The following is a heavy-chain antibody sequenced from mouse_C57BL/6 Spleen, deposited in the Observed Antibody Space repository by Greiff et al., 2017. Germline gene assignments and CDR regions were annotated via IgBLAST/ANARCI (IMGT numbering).Heavy chain of an antibody. D-gene: IGHD1-1*01. Sequence: DVKLVESGGGLVKPGGSLKLSCAASGFTFSSYAMSWVRQTPEKRLEWVATISDGGSYTYYPDNVKGRFTISRDNAKNNLYLQMSHLKSEDTAMYYCARAGSSLSFDYWGQGTTLTVSS. J-gene: IGHJ2*01. CDR3: ARAGSSLSFDY. V-gene: IGHV5-4*03. CDR1: GFTFSSYA. CDR2: ISDGGSYT.